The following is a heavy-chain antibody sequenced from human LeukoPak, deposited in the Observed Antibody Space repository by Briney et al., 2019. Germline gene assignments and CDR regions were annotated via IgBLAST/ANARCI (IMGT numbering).Heavy chain of an antibody. CDR2: INHSGST. CDR1: GGSFSGYY. J-gene: IGHJ3*02. V-gene: IGHV4-34*01. D-gene: IGHD6-13*01. Sequence: SSETLSLTCAVYGGSFSGYYWSWIRQPPGKGLEWIGEINHSGSTNYNPSLKSRVTISVDTSKNQFSLKLSSVTAADTAVYYCARDPEYSSSWGCAFDIWGQGTMVTVSS. CDR3: ARDPEYSSSWGCAFDI.